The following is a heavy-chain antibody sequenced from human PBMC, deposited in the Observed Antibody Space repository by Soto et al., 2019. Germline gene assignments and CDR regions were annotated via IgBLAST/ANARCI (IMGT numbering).Heavy chain of an antibody. J-gene: IGHJ1*01. CDR3: ARVGCRGGSCQWYFQH. Sequence: PGGSLRLSCAASGFTVSSDYMSWVRQAPGKGLEWVSVIYSGGSTYYADSVKGRFTISSDNSKNTLYLQMNSLRAEDTAVYYCARVGCRGGSCQWYFQHWGQGTLVTVSS. CDR2: IYSGGST. CDR1: GFTVSSDY. D-gene: IGHD2-15*01. V-gene: IGHV3-66*01.